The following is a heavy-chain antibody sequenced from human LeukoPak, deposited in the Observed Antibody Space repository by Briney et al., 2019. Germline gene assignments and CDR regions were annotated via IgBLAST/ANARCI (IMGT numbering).Heavy chain of an antibody. Sequence: PGRSLRLSCAASGFTFSSYAMHWVRQAPGKGLEWVAVISYDGSNKYYADSVKGRFTISRDNSKNTLYLQMNSLRAEDTAVYYCARDVLRYFDHVDGEGDYFDYWGQGTLVTVSS. CDR3: ARDVLRYFDHVDGEGDYFDY. CDR2: ISYDGSNK. CDR1: GFTFSSYA. V-gene: IGHV3-30-3*01. D-gene: IGHD3-9*01. J-gene: IGHJ4*02.